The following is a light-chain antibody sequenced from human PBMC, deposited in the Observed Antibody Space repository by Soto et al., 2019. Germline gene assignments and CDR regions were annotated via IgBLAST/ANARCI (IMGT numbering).Light chain of an antibody. V-gene: IGKV3-20*01. CDR1: QSVYNNY. J-gene: IGKJ3*01. CDR3: QQYGGSPFT. Sequence: EIVLTQSPGTLSLSPGERATLSCRASQSVYNNYLAWYQQKPGQAPRLLIYGASIRPTVTPVRFSGSVSGTYFTLNVSRLEPADFAVYYCQQYGGSPFTFGPGTKVDIK. CDR2: GAS.